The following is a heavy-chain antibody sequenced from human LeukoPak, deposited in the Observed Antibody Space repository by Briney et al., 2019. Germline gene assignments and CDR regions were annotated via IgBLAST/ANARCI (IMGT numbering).Heavy chain of an antibody. V-gene: IGHV4-34*01. D-gene: IGHD3-22*01. CDR1: GGAFSGYY. J-gene: IGHJ6*03. CDR2: INPSGRI. Sequence: SETLSLTCAVYGGAFSGYYWTWIRQAPGKGLEWIGEINPSGRISYNPSLKSRLTISVDASKNQFSLNLRSLTAADTAVYYCARDRQEVSMIVVVMTAVSYYLDVWGKEITVTVS. CDR3: ARDRQEVSMIVVVMTAVSYYLDV.